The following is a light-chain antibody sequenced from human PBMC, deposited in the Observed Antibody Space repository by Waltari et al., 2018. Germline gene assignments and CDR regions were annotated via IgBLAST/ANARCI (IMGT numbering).Light chain of an antibody. Sequence: SYELTQPPSVSVSPGQTASITCSGVKLGDHYACWYQQKPGQSPVLVIYQDSKRPSGIPERFSGSNSGNTATLTISGTQAMDEADYYCQAWDSSTEVFGGGTKLTVL. V-gene: IGLV3-1*01. CDR1: KLGDHY. CDR2: QDS. CDR3: QAWDSSTEV. J-gene: IGLJ2*01.